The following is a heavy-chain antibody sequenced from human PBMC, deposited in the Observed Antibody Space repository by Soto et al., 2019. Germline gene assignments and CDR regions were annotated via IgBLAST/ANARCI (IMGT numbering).Heavy chain of an antibody. Sequence: LRLSCAGSGFTFSRYSMNWVRQAPGKGLEWLSYIGYSSNIYYADSVQGRFTISRDNAKNSLYLQMNSLRDEDTAVYYCARDGGAYGYGMDVWGQGTTVTVSS. CDR3: ARDGGAYGYGMDV. D-gene: IGHD3-16*01. CDR2: IGYSSNI. CDR1: GFTFSRYS. V-gene: IGHV3-48*02. J-gene: IGHJ6*02.